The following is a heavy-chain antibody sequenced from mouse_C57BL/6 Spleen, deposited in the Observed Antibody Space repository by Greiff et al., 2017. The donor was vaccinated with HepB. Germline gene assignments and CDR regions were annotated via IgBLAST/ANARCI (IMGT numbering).Heavy chain of an antibody. CDR3: TREYGSSTRYVDV. CDR2: IDPEDGDT. Sequence: EVQLQQSGAELVRPGASVKLSCTASGFNIKDYYMHWVKQRPEQGLEWIGRIDPEDGDTEYAPKFQGKATMTADTSSNTAYLQLSSLTSEDTTVYYFTREYGSSTRYVDVWGTGTTATVSS. D-gene: IGHD1-1*01. CDR1: GFNIKDYY. V-gene: IGHV14-1*01. J-gene: IGHJ1*03.